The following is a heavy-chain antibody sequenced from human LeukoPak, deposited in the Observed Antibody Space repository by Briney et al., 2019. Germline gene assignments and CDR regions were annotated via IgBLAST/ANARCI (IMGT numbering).Heavy chain of an antibody. Sequence: GGSLRLSCAAPGFTFSSYAMSWVRQAPGKGLEWVSAISGSGGSTYYADSVKGRFTISRDNSKNTLYLQMNSLRAEDTAVYYCAKDVTGIAARGTPFDYWGQGTLVTVSS. J-gene: IGHJ4*02. D-gene: IGHD6-6*01. CDR3: AKDVTGIAARGTPFDY. CDR1: GFTFSSYA. V-gene: IGHV3-23*01. CDR2: ISGSGGST.